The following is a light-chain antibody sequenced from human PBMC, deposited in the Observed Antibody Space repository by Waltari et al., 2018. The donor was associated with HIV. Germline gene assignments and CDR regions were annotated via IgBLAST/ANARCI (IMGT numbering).Light chain of an antibody. Sequence: QSALTQPASVSGSPGQSITISCTGTSSDVGSYNLVSWYQQHPGKAPKLMIYEGSKRPSGVSNRFSGSKSGNTASLTISGLQAEDEADYYCCSYAGSSTLRGVVFGGGTKLTVL. CDR2: EGS. V-gene: IGLV2-23*01. CDR1: SSDVGSYNL. CDR3: CSYAGSSTLRGVV. J-gene: IGLJ2*01.